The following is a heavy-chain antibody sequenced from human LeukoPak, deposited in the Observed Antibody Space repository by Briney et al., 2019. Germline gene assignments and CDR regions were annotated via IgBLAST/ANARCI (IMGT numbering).Heavy chain of an antibody. Sequence: PGGSLRLSCAASGFTFSSYAMNWVRQAPGKGLKWVSGFRGSGAATFYADSVKGRFTISRDNSKNTLYLQMNSLRAEDTAVYYCAKTWRGRGYYGYGPSEHFYYMDVWGKGTTVTISS. CDR1: GFTFSSYA. J-gene: IGHJ6*03. CDR2: FRGSGAAT. D-gene: IGHD3-10*01. V-gene: IGHV3-23*01. CDR3: AKTWRGRGYYGYGPSEHFYYMDV.